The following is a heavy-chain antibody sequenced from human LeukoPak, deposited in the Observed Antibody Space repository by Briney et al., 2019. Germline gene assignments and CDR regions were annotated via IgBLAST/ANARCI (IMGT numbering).Heavy chain of an antibody. CDR2: IKQDGSEK. V-gene: IGHV3-7*01. D-gene: IGHD6-13*01. J-gene: IGHJ4*02. CDR3: ARDLDSGAAAHRGGFDY. Sequence: GGSLRLSCAASGFTFSSYWMSWVRQAPGKGLEWVANIKQDGSEKYYVDSVKGRFTISRDNAKNSLYLQMNSLGAEDTAVYYCARDLDSGAAAHRGGFDYWGQGTLVTVSS. CDR1: GFTFSSYW.